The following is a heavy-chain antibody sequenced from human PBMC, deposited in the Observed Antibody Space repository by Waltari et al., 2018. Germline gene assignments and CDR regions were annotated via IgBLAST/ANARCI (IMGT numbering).Heavy chain of an antibody. V-gene: IGHV3-30*02. J-gene: IGHJ3*01. D-gene: IGHD4-17*01. CDR1: GCIFSRHG. CDR3: AKDGDYSLTEYDAFDV. Sequence: VQLLESGGGVVQPGGSLRLSCAASGCIFSRHGMHWVRQIPGKGLEWVAFISFDGKKIFDADSVRGRFTISRDNSNNIVFLQMNSLRPEDSGVYYCAKDGDYSLTEYDAFDVWGQGTVVTVSP. CDR2: ISFDGKKI.